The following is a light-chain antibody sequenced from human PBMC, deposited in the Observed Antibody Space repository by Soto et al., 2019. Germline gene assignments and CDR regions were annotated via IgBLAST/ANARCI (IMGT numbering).Light chain of an antibody. CDR1: QSISSW. V-gene: IGKV1-5*01. Sequence: DIQMTQSPSTLSASVGDRVTITCRASQSISSWLAWYQQKPGKAPKLLIYDASSLESGVPSRFSGSGSGTEFTLTISSLQPEDFATYYCLQTYSTPGTFGQGTRLEIK. J-gene: IGKJ5*01. CDR2: DAS. CDR3: LQTYSTPGT.